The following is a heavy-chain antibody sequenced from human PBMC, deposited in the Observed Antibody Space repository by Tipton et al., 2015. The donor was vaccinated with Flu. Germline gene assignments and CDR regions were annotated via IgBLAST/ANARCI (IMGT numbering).Heavy chain of an antibody. J-gene: IGHJ4*02. Sequence: SLRLSCAASGFTFSTYWMHWLRQAPGKGLEWVANIKQDGSERYYVYSVKGRFTISRDNAKNSLYLQMNSLRAEDTAVYYCVRQIGGGDCYWGQGTLVTVSS. D-gene: IGHD2-21*01. V-gene: IGHV3-7*03. CDR3: VRQIGGGDCY. CDR1: GFTFSTYW. CDR2: IKQDGSER.